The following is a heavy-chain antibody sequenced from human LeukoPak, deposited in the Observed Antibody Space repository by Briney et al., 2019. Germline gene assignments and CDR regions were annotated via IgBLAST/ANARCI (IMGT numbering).Heavy chain of an antibody. CDR3: ATLRRTIAVAGNAY. CDR2: IRGSGGST. D-gene: IGHD6-19*01. CDR1: GFTFSSYA. J-gene: IGHJ4*02. V-gene: IGHV3-23*01. Sequence: GGSLRLSCAASGFTFSSYAMSWVRQAPGKGLEWFSAIRGSGGSTYYADSVKGRFTISRDNYKNTLYLQMNSLRAEDTAVYYCATLRRTIAVAGNAYWGQGTLVTVSS.